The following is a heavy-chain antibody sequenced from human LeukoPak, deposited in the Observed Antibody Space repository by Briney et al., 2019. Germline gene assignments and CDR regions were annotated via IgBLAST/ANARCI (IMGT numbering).Heavy chain of an antibody. CDR1: GGSFSGYY. Sequence: SETLSLTCAVYGGSFSGYYWSWIRQPPGKGLEWIGEFNHSGSTNYNPSLKSRVTISVDTSKNQFSLKLSSVTAADTAVYYCARGKDIVVVPATYYYYYMDVWGKGTTVTVSS. J-gene: IGHJ6*03. D-gene: IGHD2-2*01. CDR3: ARGKDIVVVPATYYYYYMDV. V-gene: IGHV4-34*01. CDR2: FNHSGST.